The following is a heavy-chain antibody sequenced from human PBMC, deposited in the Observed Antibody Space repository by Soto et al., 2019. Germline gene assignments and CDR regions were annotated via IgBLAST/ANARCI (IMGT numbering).Heavy chain of an antibody. J-gene: IGHJ5*02. CDR3: AKDKNKWLVDLNWFDP. V-gene: IGHV3-23*01. CDR1: GFTFSSYA. CDR2: ISGSGGST. D-gene: IGHD6-19*01. Sequence: EVQLLESGGGLVQPGGSLRLSCAASGFTFSSYAMSWVRQAPGKGLEWVSAISGSGGSTYYADSVKGRFTISRDNSKNTLYLQKNSQRAEDTTVYHCAKDKNKWLVDLNWFDPWGQGTLVTVSS.